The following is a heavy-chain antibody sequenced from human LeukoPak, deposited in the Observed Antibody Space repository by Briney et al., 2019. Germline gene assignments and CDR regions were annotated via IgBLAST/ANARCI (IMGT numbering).Heavy chain of an antibody. CDR1: GFTFSDYY. J-gene: IGHJ4*02. Sequence: GGSLRLSCAASGFTFSDYYMSWIRQAPGKGPEWVSYISSSGSTIYYADSVKGRFTISRDNAKNSLYLQMNSLRAEDTAVYYCARGLASWIQLWSASDYWGQGTLVTVSS. CDR3: ARGLASWIQLWSASDY. V-gene: IGHV3-11*01. CDR2: ISSSGSTI. D-gene: IGHD5-18*01.